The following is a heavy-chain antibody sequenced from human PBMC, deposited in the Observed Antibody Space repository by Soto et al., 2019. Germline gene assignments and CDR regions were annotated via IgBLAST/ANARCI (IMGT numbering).Heavy chain of an antibody. CDR1: GFTFDDYA. CDR3: AKGKGIAVATLIVDY. V-gene: IGHV3-9*01. CDR2: ISWNSGSI. D-gene: IGHD6-19*01. Sequence: PGGSLRLSCAASGFTFDDYAMHWVRQAPGKGLEWVSGISWNSGSIGYADSVKGRFTISRDNAKNSLYLQMNSLRAEDTALYYCAKGKGIAVATLIVDYWGQGTLVTVSS. J-gene: IGHJ4*02.